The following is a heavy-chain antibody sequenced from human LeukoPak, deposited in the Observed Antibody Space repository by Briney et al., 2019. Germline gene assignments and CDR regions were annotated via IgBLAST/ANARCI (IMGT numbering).Heavy chain of an antibody. J-gene: IGHJ6*02. CDR2: IKQDGSEK. D-gene: IGHD2-15*01. V-gene: IGHV3-7*01. CDR1: GGSISSSSYY. CDR3: ARDHKFLVVAATRYYYYGMDV. Sequence: ETLSLTCTVSGGSISSSSYYWGWIRQPPGKGLEWVANIKQDGSEKYYVDSVKGRFTISRDNAKNSLYLQMNSLRAEDTAVYYCARDHKFLVVAATRYYYYGMDVWGQGTTVTVSS.